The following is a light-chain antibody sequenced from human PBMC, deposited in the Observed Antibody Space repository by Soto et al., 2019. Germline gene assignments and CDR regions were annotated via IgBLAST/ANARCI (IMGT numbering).Light chain of an antibody. Sequence: DIQMTQSPSSLSASVGVRVTITCRASQSISSYLNWYQQKPGKAPKLLIYAASSLQSGVPSRFSGSGSGTDFTPTISSLQPEDFATFYCQQSYSTRWTFGQGTKVEIK. CDR2: AAS. CDR1: QSISSY. V-gene: IGKV1-39*01. J-gene: IGKJ1*01. CDR3: QQSYSTRWT.